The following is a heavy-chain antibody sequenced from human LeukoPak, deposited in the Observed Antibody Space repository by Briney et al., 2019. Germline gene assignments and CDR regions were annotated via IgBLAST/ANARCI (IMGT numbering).Heavy chain of an antibody. J-gene: IGHJ3*01. CDR1: GFTFSSHW. CDR3: AADGEYAFLV. D-gene: IGHD2/OR15-2a*01. V-gene: IGHV3-74*01. Sequence: GGSLRLSCAASGFTFSSHWMHWIRQAPGKGLVWVSRIISDGITTTYADSVKGRFTISRDNAKNTLYLQMNSLRADDTAVYYCAADGEYAFLVWGQGTMVIVSS. CDR2: IISDGITT.